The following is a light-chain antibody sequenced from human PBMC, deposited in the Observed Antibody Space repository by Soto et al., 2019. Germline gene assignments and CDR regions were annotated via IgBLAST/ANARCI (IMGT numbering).Light chain of an antibody. CDR2: EVS. V-gene: IGKV2D-29*01. Sequence: DLVMTQTPLSLSVTPGQPASISCKSSQSLLHSDGKTYFYWYLQKPGQPPQLLIYEVSNRFCGVADRFSGSESVSSFTLKVSRLEAEDVGVYHCKQSVQLPWTFGQGTKVEIK. CDR1: QSLLHSDGKTY. CDR3: KQSVQLPWT. J-gene: IGKJ1*01.